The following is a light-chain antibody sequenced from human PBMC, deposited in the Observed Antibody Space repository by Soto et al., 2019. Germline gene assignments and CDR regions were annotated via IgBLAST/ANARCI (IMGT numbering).Light chain of an antibody. CDR2: GAS. CDR3: QQYDKWPRT. V-gene: IGKV3-15*01. Sequence: EIVMTQSPATLSLSPGERATLSCRASQSVGSNLAWYQQKPGQAPRLLIYGASARATGIPARFSGGGSGAEYTLTISSLQSEDFAVYYCQQYDKWPRTFGQGTKVDIK. J-gene: IGKJ1*01. CDR1: QSVGSN.